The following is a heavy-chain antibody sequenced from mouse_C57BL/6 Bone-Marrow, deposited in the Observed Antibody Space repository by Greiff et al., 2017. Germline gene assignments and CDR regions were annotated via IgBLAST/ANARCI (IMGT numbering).Heavy chain of an antibody. D-gene: IGHD1-1*01. CDR3: ARIVLYDGSSYGGFAY. Sequence: QVTLKESGPGILQPSQTLSLTCSFSGFSLSTFGMGVGWIRQPSGKGLEWLAHIWWDDDKYYNPALKSRLTISKDTSKNQVFLKIANVDTADTATYYCARIVLYDGSSYGGFAYWGQGTLVTVSA. CDR1: GFSLSTFGMG. V-gene: IGHV8-8*01. J-gene: IGHJ3*01. CDR2: IWWDDDK.